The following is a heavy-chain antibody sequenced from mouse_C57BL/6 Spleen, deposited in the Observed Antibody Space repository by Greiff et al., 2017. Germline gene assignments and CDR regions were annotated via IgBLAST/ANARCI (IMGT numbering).Heavy chain of an antibody. D-gene: IGHD2-1*01. CDR1: GYTFTSYW. CDR2: IDPNSGGT. Sequence: VQLQQPGAELVKPGASVKLSCKASGYTFTSYWMHWVKQRPGRCLEWIGRIDPNSGGTKYNEKFKSKATLTVDKPSSTAYRKLSSLTSEDSAVYYCAREDGNYYFDDWGKGTTLTVSS. J-gene: IGHJ2*01. CDR3: AREDGNYYFDD. V-gene: IGHV1-72*01.